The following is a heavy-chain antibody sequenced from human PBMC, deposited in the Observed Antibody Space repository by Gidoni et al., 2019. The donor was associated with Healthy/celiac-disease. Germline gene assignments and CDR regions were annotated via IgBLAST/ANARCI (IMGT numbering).Heavy chain of an antibody. CDR1: GFTFSNAW. V-gene: IGHV3-15*01. J-gene: IGHJ4*02. CDR2: IKSKTDGGTT. CDR3: TTDGVDYGDYGRFDY. Sequence: EVQLVESGGGLVKPGGSLRLSCAASGFTFSNAWMSWVRQAPGKGLEWVGRIKSKTDGGTTDYAAPVKGRFTISRDDSKNTLYLQMNSLKTEDTAVYYCTTDGVDYGDYGRFDYWGQGTLVTVSS. D-gene: IGHD4-17*01.